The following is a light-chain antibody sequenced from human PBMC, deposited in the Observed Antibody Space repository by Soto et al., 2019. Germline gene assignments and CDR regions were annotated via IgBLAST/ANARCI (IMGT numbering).Light chain of an antibody. CDR3: CSYANGNTLL. J-gene: IGLJ2*01. V-gene: IGLV2-23*02. Sequence: QSALTQPASVSGSPGQSITISCTGTSSDVGSYDLVSWYQHHPGTAPKLILYEVTKRPPGVSNRFSGSKSGNTASLTISGLQTEDDSHYYCCSYANGNTLLFGGGTQLTVL. CDR2: EVT. CDR1: SSDVGSYDL.